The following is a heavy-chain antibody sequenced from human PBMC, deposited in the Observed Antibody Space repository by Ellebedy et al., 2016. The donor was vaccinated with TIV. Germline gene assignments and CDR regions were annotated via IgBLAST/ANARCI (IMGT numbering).Heavy chain of an antibody. D-gene: IGHD1-20*01. J-gene: IGHJ4*02. CDR3: ARQEYNWIYFDY. CDR2: IYYSGST. V-gene: IGHV4-59*08. CDR1: GGSISSYY. Sequence: MPSETLSLTCTISGGSISSYYWSWIRQPPGKGLEWIGYIYYSGSTNYNPSLKSRVTISVDTSKNQFSLKLSSVTAADTAVYYCARQEYNWIYFDYWGQGTLVTVSS.